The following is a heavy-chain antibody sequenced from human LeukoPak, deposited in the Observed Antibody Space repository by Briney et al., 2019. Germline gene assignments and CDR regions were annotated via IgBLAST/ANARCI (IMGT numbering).Heavy chain of an antibody. V-gene: IGHV6-1*01. J-gene: IGHJ4*02. CDR3: ARDRNFGGAYNSIDY. CDR1: GDSVSSNSAA. Sequence: SQTLSLTCAISGDSVSSNSAAWSWIRQSPSRGLEWLGRTYYRSKWYNAVPVKSRITIDPDTSKNEVSLQVNSVTPEDTAVYYCARDRNFGGAYNSIDYWGQGILVTVSS. CDR2: TYYRSKWY. D-gene: IGHD3-22*01.